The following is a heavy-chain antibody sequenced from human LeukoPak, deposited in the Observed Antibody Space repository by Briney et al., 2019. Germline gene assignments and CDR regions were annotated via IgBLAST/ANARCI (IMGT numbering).Heavy chain of an antibody. J-gene: IGHJ5*01. V-gene: IGHV4-39*01. Sequence: PSETLSLTCSVSGGSISSSSNYWGWIRQPPGKGLEWIGSIYYSGSTSTYFNPSLKSRVTISVDTSKNQFSLRLSSVTATDTAVYYCARFRFLLNWVDSWGQGSLVTVSS. D-gene: IGHD1-26*01. CDR1: GGSISSSSNY. CDR2: IYYSGSTST. CDR3: ARFRFLLNWVDS.